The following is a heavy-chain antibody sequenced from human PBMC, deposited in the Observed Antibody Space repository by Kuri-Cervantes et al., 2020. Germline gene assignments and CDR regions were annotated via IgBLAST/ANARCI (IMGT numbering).Heavy chain of an antibody. CDR1: GFTFSSYA. CDR3: AKSVRGWSGYYYFDY. Sequence: GESLKISCAASGFTFSSYAMSWVRQAPGKGLEWVSAISGSGGSTYYADSVKGRFTISRDNSKNTLYLQMNSLRAEDTAVYYCAKSVRGWSGYYYFDYWGQGTLVTVSS. J-gene: IGHJ4*02. CDR2: ISGSGGST. D-gene: IGHD3-3*01. V-gene: IGHV3-23*01.